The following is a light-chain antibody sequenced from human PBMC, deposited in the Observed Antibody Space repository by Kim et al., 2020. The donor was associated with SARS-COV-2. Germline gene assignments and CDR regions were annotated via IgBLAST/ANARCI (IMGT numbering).Light chain of an antibody. CDR1: TDFSSC. CDR3: QQTHSFPLT. V-gene: IGKV1D-12*01. Sequence: SSEGDRVTIPSRASTDFSSCLGRYQQKPGKAPTVLTYEASNLQSGVPSRCSGSGSGTDFTLTINSLQPEDFATYYCQQTHSFPLTFGGGTKVDIK. J-gene: IGKJ4*01. CDR2: EAS.